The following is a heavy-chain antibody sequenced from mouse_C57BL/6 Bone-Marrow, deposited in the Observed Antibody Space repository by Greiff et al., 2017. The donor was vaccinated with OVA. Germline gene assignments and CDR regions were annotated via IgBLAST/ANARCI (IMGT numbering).Heavy chain of an antibody. CDR3: ARRVMITTIFDY. Sequence: QVQLQQSGAELARPGASVKLSCKASGYTFTSYGISWVKQRTGQGLEWIGEIYPRSGNTYYNEKVKGKATLTADKSSSTAYMELRSLTSEDSAVYFCARRVMITTIFDYWGQGTTLTVSS. D-gene: IGHD2-4*01. CDR1: GYTFTSYG. V-gene: IGHV1-81*01. J-gene: IGHJ2*01. CDR2: IYPRSGNT.